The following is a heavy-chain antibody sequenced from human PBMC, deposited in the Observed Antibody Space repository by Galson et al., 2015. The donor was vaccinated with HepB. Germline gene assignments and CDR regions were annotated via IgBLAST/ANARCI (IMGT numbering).Heavy chain of an antibody. CDR1: GDTLNSYS. J-gene: IGHJ3*01. V-gene: IGHV1-69*02. D-gene: IGHD7-27*01. CDR2: IIAILNIA. Sequence: SVKVSCKASGDTLNSYSISWVRQAPGQGLEWMGRIIAILNIAEYAQKFQGRVTITADKSTSTAYMELNSLGSEDTAVYYCARWGSDAFDVWGQGTVVTVSS. CDR3: ARWGSDAFDV.